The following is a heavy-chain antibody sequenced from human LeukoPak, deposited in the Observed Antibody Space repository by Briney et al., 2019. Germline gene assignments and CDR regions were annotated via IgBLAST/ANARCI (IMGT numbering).Heavy chain of an antibody. V-gene: IGHV3-48*03. CDR1: GFTFSSYA. Sequence: GGSLRLSCVASGFTFSSYAMTWVRQAPGKGLEWVSYISSSGSTIYYADSVKGRFTISRDNAKNSLYLQMNSLRAEDTAVYYCAELGITMIGGVWGKGTTVTISS. J-gene: IGHJ6*04. CDR2: ISSSGSTI. CDR3: AELGITMIGGV. D-gene: IGHD3-10*02.